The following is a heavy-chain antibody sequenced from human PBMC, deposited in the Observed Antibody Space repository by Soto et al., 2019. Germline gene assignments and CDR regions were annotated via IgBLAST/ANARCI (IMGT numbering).Heavy chain of an antibody. D-gene: IGHD2-2*01. V-gene: IGHV1-8*01. J-gene: IGHJ6*03. Sequence: ASVKVSCKASGYTFTSYDINWVRQATGQGPEWMGWMNPNSGNTGYAQKFQGRVTMTRNTSISTAYMELSSLRSEDTAVYYCARGVVVPAASYYYYYYMDVWGKGTTVTVPS. CDR3: ARGVVVPAASYYYYYYMDV. CDR1: GYTFTSYD. CDR2: MNPNSGNT.